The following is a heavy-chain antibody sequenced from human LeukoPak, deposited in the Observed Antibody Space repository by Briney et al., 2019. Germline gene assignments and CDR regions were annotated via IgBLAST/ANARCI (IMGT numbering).Heavy chain of an antibody. CDR3: ARDIGSGTTSY. CDR1: GFTFSDFY. Sequence: GGSLRLSCAAAGFTFSDFYMNWIRQAPGKGLEWVAYISSSGSTIYYADSVKGRFTISMDNAENSLYLQMNSLRAEDTAVYYCARDIGSGTTSYWGQGTLVTVSS. D-gene: IGHD1-1*01. V-gene: IGHV3-11*04. J-gene: IGHJ4*02. CDR2: ISSSGSTI.